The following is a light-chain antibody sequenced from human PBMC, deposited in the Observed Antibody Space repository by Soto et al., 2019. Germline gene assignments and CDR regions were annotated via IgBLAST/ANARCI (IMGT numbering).Light chain of an antibody. J-gene: IGLJ3*02. CDR2: EDD. Sequence: QSVSESPGGTVTISCTRSSGDIARNYVQLYQQRPGSAPSAVIHEDDQRPSGVPDRFSGSVDRSSNSASLTISGLKTEDEADYYCQSYDSSNQGVFGGGTKLTVL. CDR1: SGDIARNY. CDR3: QSYDSSNQGV. V-gene: IGLV6-57*03.